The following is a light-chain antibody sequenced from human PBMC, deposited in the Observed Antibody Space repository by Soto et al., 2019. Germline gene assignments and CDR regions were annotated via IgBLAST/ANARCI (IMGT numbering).Light chain of an antibody. Sequence: EIVLTQSPATLSLSPGERATLSCRASQSVGYHLAWYQQKPGLAPRLLIYDASNRATGIPARFSGSGSGTDFTLTISRLEPEDFAVYYCQQYGSSRTFGQGTKVDIK. J-gene: IGKJ1*01. CDR3: QQYGSSRT. CDR2: DAS. CDR1: QSVGYH. V-gene: IGKV3D-20*01.